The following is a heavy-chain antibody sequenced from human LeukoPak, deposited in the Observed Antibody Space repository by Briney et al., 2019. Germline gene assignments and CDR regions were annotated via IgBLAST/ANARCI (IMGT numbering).Heavy chain of an antibody. CDR3: ARGDTGDY. J-gene: IGHJ4*02. Sequence: ASVRVSCKASGYTFTTYGISWVRQAPGQGLDWVGRISTYKGDTDFAQNLQGRVTMTTDTSTSTAYMELRSLTSDDTAVYYCARGDTGDYWGQGTLSPSPQ. V-gene: IGHV1-18*01. CDR2: ISTYKGDT. CDR1: GYTFTTYG.